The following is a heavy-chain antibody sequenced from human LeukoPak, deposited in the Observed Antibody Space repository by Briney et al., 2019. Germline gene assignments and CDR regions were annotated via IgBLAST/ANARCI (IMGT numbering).Heavy chain of an antibody. CDR1: GGSISSYY. J-gene: IGHJ4*02. Sequence: SETLSLTCPVSGGSISSYYWSWIRQPPGKGLEWIGYIYYSGSTNYNPSLKSRVTISVDTSKNQFSLKLSSVTAADTAVYYCARTSGYYDYFDYWGQGTLVTVSS. CDR2: IYYSGST. D-gene: IGHD3-3*01. V-gene: IGHV4-59*01. CDR3: ARTSGYYDYFDY.